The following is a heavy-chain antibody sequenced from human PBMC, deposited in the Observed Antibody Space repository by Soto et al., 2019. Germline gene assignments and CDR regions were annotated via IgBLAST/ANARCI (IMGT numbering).Heavy chain of an antibody. V-gene: IGHV4-59*11. J-gene: IGHJ5*02. CDR3: ARDQLHWFDT. Sequence: QVQLQESGPGLVKPSETLSLTCTVSGGSISAHYWSWIRQPPGKGLEWIGYIYYTGTANYNPSLKSRVTMSVDTSKNQFSLRLSSVTAADTAVYYCARDQLHWFDTWGQGTLVTVSS. D-gene: IGHD1-26*01. CDR2: IYYTGTA. CDR1: GGSISAHY.